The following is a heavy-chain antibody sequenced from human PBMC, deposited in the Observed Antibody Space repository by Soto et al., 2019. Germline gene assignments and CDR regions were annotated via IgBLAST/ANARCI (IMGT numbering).Heavy chain of an antibody. CDR1: GFTVSTNF. CDR2: IYSAGST. Sequence: EVPLVESGGGLVQPGGSLRLSCAASGFTVSTNFMTWVRQAPGKGLEWVSVIYSAGSTFYADSVKGRFTITRDNSKNTLYFQLNSLKAEDTAVYYCARARMQLWPNYYDDGLDVWGQGTTVTVSS. J-gene: IGHJ6*02. V-gene: IGHV3-66*01. CDR3: ARARMQLWPNYYDDGLDV. D-gene: IGHD5-18*01.